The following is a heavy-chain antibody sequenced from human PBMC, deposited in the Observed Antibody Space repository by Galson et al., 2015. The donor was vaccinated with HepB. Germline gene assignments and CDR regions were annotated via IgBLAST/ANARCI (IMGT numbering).Heavy chain of an antibody. CDR3: AYGSDV. V-gene: IGHV6-1*01. J-gene: IGHJ6*02. CDR1: GDSVSSNHAV. CDR2: TYYRSKWII. Sequence: CAISGDSVSSNHAVWNWIRQSPSRGLEWLGRTYYRSKWIIDYATSVKSRIIISPDTSRNQFPLHLSSVTPEDTAVYYCAYGSDVWGQGTTVIVSS.